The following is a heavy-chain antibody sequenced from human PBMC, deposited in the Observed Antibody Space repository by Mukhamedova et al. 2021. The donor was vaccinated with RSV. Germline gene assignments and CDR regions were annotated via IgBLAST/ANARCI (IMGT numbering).Heavy chain of an antibody. D-gene: IGHD4-17*01. Sequence: GLEWVTIISYDGSNKYYADSVKGGFTISRDNSKNTVYLQMNSLRAEDTAVYYCARDYYGDYPAFDIWGQGTMVTVSS. CDR2: ISYDGSNK. V-gene: IGHV3-30*04. CDR3: ARDYYGDYPAFDI. J-gene: IGHJ3*02.